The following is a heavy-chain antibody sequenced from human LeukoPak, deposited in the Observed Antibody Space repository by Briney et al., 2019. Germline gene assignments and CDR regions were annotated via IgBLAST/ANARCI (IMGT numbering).Heavy chain of an antibody. D-gene: IGHD6-6*01. V-gene: IGHV1-18*01. CDR3: EVDSSSSGFDY. CDR1: GYTFTSYG. Sequence: GASVKVSCKASGYTFTSYGISWVRQAPGQGLEWMGWISAYNGNTNYAQKLQGRVTMTTDTSTSTAYMELSRLRSDDTAVYYCEVDSSSSGFDYWGQGTLVTVSS. J-gene: IGHJ4*02. CDR2: ISAYNGNT.